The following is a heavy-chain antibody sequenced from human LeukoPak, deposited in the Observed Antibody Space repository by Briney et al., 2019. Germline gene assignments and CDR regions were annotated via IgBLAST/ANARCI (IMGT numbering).Heavy chain of an antibody. J-gene: IGHJ6*03. D-gene: IGHD1-26*01. CDR3: ARESLLGYYMDV. CDR1: GFTFDDYG. Sequence: PGGSLRLSCAASGFTFDDYGMSWVRQAPGKGREWVSGINWNGGSTVYADSVKGRFTISRDNAKNSLYLQMNSLRAEDTALYYCARESLLGYYMDVWGKGTTVTVSS. CDR2: INWNGGST. V-gene: IGHV3-20*04.